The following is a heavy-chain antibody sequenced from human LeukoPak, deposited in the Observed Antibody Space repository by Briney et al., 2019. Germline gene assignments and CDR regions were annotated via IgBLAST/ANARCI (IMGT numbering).Heavy chain of an antibody. CDR1: GGSISSDSYH. Sequence: SETLSLTCTVSGGSISSDSYHWGWIRQPPGKGLEWIGSIYYSGDTNYNPSLKSRVTMSVVTSKNQFSLKLRSVTAADTAVYYCARDLKLDGSSGYYAFDIWGQGTMATVSS. V-gene: IGHV4-39*07. CDR2: IYYSGDT. CDR3: ARDLKLDGSSGYYAFDI. D-gene: IGHD3-22*01. J-gene: IGHJ3*02.